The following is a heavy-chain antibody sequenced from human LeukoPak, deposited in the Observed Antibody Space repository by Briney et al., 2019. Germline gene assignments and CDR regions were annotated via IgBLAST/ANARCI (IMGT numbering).Heavy chain of an antibody. V-gene: IGHV3-21*01. CDR3: ASLGGLSELAAFDI. J-gene: IGHJ3*02. Sequence: PGGSLRLSCAASGFTFSSYSMNWVRQAPGKGLEWVSSISSSSSYIYYADSVKGRFTISRDNAKNSLYLQMNSLRAEDTAVYYCASLGGLSELAAFDIWGQGTMVTVSS. CDR2: ISSSSSYI. D-gene: IGHD3-10*01. CDR1: GFTFSSYS.